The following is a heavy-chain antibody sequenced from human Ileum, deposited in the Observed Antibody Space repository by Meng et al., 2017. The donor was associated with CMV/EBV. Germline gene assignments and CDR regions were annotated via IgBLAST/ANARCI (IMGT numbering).Heavy chain of an antibody. CDR1: GFTFRSHA. Sequence: SGFTFRSHALHWVRHPTGKGLESVAIISYDGSNKYYVDSVKGRFTISRDNSKNTLYLQMNSLRGEDTGVYYCARGQSSGWYGASDYWGQGTLVTVSS. CDR3: ARGQSSGWYGASDY. D-gene: IGHD6-19*01. CDR2: ISYDGSNK. J-gene: IGHJ4*02. V-gene: IGHV3-30-3*01.